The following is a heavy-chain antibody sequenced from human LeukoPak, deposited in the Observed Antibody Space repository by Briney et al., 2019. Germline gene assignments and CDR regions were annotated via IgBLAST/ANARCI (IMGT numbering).Heavy chain of an antibody. J-gene: IGHJ4*02. CDR2: IYTSGST. CDR1: GGSISSGSYY. CDR3: ARMLRTVWELPYY. Sequence: SETLSLTCTVSGGSISSGSYYWSWIRQPAGKGLEWIGRIYTSGSTNYNPSLKSRVTISVDTSKNQFSLKLSSVTAADTAVYYCARMLRTVWELPYYWGQGTLATVSS. V-gene: IGHV4-61*02. D-gene: IGHD1-26*01.